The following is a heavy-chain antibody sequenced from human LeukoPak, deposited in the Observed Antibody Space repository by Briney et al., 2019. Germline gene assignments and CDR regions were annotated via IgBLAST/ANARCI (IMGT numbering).Heavy chain of an antibody. D-gene: IGHD1-26*01. V-gene: IGHV3-48*02. CDR2: ISSGSSTI. Sequence: GGSLRLSCAASGFTFSSYSMNWVRQAPGMGLEWVSYISSGSSTIYYADSVKGRFTISRDNAKNSLWLQVNSLRDEDTAVYYCVKDSPPRYSGSPPAYWGQGTLVTVSS. CDR1: GFTFSSYS. CDR3: VKDSPPRYSGSPPAY. J-gene: IGHJ4*02.